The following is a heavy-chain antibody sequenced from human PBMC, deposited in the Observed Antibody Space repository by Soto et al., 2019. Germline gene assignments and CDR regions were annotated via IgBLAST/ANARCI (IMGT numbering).Heavy chain of an antibody. CDR1: GYTLTELS. J-gene: IGHJ4*02. V-gene: IGHV1-24*01. Sequence: ASVKVSCKVSGYTLTELSMHWVRQAPGKGLEWMGGFDPEDGETIYAQKFQGRVTMTEDTSTDTAYMELSSLRSEDTAVYYCASSIVVVTALDYWGQGTLVTVSS. D-gene: IGHD2-21*02. CDR2: FDPEDGET. CDR3: ASSIVVVTALDY.